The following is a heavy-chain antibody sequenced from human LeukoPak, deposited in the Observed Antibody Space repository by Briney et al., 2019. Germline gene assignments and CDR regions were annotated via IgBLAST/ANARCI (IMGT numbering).Heavy chain of an antibody. V-gene: IGHV1-24*01. CDR2: FDPEDGET. D-gene: IGHD2-2*01. Sequence: ASVKVSCKVSGYTLTELSMHWVRQAPGKGLEWMGGFDPEDGETIYAQKFQGRVTMTEDTSTDTAYMELSSLRSEDTAVYYCAGQIYCSSTSCWFDPWGQGTLVTVSS. CDR1: GYTLTELS. CDR3: AGQIYCSSTSCWFDP. J-gene: IGHJ5*02.